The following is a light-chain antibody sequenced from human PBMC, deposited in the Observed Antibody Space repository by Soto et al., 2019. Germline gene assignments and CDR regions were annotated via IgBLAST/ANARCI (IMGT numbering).Light chain of an antibody. CDR2: DTS. CDR1: QDIRSF. CDR3: QQYDSLPIT. Sequence: DIQMTQSPSSLSASVGDRVIITCQASQDIRSFVSWYQQKPGKAPKLLMYDTSSLETGVPPRFSGSGSGTDYRLTISSLQPEDFATYYCQQYDSLPITFGRGTRLEIK. J-gene: IGKJ5*01. V-gene: IGKV1-33*01.